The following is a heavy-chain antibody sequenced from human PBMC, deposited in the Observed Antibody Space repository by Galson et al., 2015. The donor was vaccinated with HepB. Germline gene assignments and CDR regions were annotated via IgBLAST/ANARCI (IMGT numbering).Heavy chain of an antibody. V-gene: IGHV3-30-3*01. D-gene: IGHD3-3*01. CDR2: ISYDGTNK. J-gene: IGHJ4*02. CDR1: GFTFNRYA. CDR3: ARGWEGAYDFWSGYFDTDH. Sequence: SLRLSCAASGFTFNRYAMHWLRQAPGKGLEWVAAISYDGTNKHYAESVKGRFTISRANSRNTLFLQKSSLKTDDTAVYYCARGWEGAYDFWSGYFDTDHWGQGTLVTVSS.